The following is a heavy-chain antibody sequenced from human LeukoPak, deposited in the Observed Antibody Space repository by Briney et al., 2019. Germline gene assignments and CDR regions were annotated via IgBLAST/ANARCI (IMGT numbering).Heavy chain of an antibody. CDR2: IIPIFGTA. CDR3: ARVGNLGPLNNWFDP. V-gene: IGHV1-69*01. J-gene: IGHJ5*02. Sequence: SVKVSCKASGGTFSSYAISWVRQAPGQGREWMGGIIPIFGTANYAQKFQGGVTITADESTSTAYMELSSLRSEDTAVYYCARVGNLGPLNNWFDPWGQGTLVTVSS. CDR1: GGTFSSYA.